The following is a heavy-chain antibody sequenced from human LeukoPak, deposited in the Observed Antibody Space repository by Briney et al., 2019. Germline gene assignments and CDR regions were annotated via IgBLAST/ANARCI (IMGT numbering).Heavy chain of an antibody. D-gene: IGHD3-22*01. Sequence: SETLSLTCTVSGGSISSSSYYWGWIRQPPGKGLEWIGSIYYSGSTYYNPSLKSRVTISIDTSKNQFYLKLSSLTAADTAVYYCARRDDSSGYHKIFDYWGPGTLVTVSS. CDR1: GGSISSSSYY. J-gene: IGHJ4*02. CDR3: ARRDDSSGYHKIFDY. CDR2: IYYSGST. V-gene: IGHV4-39*01.